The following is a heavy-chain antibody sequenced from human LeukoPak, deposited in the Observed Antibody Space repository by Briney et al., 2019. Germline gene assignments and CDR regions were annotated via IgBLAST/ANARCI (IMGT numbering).Heavy chain of an antibody. Sequence: GGSLRLSCAASGFSFSDYFMSWVRQAPGKGLEWVSYISSSGTTIHYADSVKGRFTISRDSAKNSLYLQMSSLRAEDTAVYYCARGVADSHGWYHFDWWGQGALVTVSA. CDR2: ISSSGTTI. V-gene: IGHV3-11*04. J-gene: IGHJ4*02. D-gene: IGHD6-19*01. CDR1: GFSFSDYF. CDR3: ARGVADSHGWYHFDW.